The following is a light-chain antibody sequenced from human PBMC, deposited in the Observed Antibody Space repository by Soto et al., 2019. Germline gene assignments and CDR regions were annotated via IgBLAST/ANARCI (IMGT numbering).Light chain of an antibody. CDR1: SSDVGGYNY. CDR3: SSYTSSSTV. CDR2: DVS. Sequence: QSALTQPASVSGSPGQSITISCTGTSSDVGGYNYVSWYQQHPGKAPKLMIYDVSNRPSGVSNRFSGSKSGNTASLTISGLQAEDEADYYCSSYTSSSTVFGTGTKVTV. J-gene: IGLJ1*01. V-gene: IGLV2-14*01.